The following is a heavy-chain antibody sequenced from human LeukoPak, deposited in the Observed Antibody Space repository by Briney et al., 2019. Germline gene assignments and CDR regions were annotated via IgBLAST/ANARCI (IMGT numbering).Heavy chain of an antibody. CDR1: GFTFSNSG. Sequence: GGSLRLSCAASGFTFSNSGMTWVRQAPGKGLEWVSGISNRGGKTYYADSVKGRFTISRDNSKNTLYLQMNSLRAEDTAVYYCAREVTYYYDSSGSLDAFDIWGQGTMVTVSS. J-gene: IGHJ3*02. CDR2: ISNRGGKT. D-gene: IGHD3-22*01. CDR3: AREVTYYYDSSGSLDAFDI. V-gene: IGHV3-23*01.